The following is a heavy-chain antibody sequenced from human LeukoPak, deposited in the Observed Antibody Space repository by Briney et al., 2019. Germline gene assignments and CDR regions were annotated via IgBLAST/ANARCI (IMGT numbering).Heavy chain of an antibody. Sequence: TGGSLRLSCVASGFTFSPYGMSWVRQAPGKGLEWVSTVTGNGGNTYYADSVKGRFTISRDNSKNTLYLQMNSLRAEDTAVYYCAKAGYCSGGSCGPVDYWGQGTLVTVSS. D-gene: IGHD2-15*01. J-gene: IGHJ4*02. CDR1: GFTFSPYG. V-gene: IGHV3-23*01. CDR3: AKAGYCSGGSCGPVDY. CDR2: VTGNGGNT.